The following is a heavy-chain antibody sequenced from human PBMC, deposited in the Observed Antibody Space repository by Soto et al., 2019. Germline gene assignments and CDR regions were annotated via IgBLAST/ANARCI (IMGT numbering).Heavy chain of an antibody. CDR2: IISVNEKT. J-gene: IGHJ4*02. D-gene: IGHD2-2*02. Sequence: SVKISCKASGYIFTDFVIQWVRQAPGQRHEWLGWIISVNEKTLYSPKFPGRLSITRDTSAKTAYMDLYSLRSEDSAVYYCARGRRSCPGNNCYTYFDFWGQGSLVTVSS. V-gene: IGHV1-3*01. CDR1: GYIFTDFV. CDR3: ARGRRSCPGNNCYTYFDF.